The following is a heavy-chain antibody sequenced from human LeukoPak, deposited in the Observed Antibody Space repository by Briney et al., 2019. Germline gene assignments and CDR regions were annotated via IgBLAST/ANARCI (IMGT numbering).Heavy chain of an antibody. J-gene: IGHJ6*02. Sequence: ASVKVSSKASGYAFTDYNMHWVRQAPGQGQGRMGWINHNSGCTNYAQKFQGRVTMTRDMSISTAYMELSRLTSDATAVYYCARWFTITSGDYDILTSSYHRGMDVWGQGTTVTVSS. CDR3: ARWFTITSGDYDILTSSYHRGMDV. V-gene: IGHV1-2*02. D-gene: IGHD3-9*01. CDR1: GYAFTDYN. CDR2: INHNSGCT.